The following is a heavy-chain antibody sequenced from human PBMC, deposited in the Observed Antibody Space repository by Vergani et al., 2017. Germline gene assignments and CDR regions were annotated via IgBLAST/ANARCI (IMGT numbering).Heavy chain of an antibody. Sequence: QLKLQESGPGLVKPSETLSLTCTVSGGSVSSGDYYWSWIRQPPGKGLEWIGYIYNSGTTYYNPSLKSRVTISLQRSRNQFSLRLTSLTAADTALYYCARHSHSIGRSFDMWGQGTRVTVAS. CDR3: ARHSHSIGRSFDM. CDR1: GGSVSSGDYY. D-gene: IGHD3/OR15-3a*01. CDR2: IYNSGTT. V-gene: IGHV4-30-4*08. J-gene: IGHJ3*02.